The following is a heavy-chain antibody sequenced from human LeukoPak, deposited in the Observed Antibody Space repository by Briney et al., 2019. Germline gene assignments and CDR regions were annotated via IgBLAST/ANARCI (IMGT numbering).Heavy chain of an antibody. V-gene: IGHV5-51*01. Sequence: GESLKISCKGSGYSFTSHWIGWVRQMPGEGLEWMGIIYPGDSDTRYSPSFQGQVTISVDKSISTAYLQWSSLKASDTAIYYCASPHCSTISCTPWGYWGQGTLVTVSS. CDR2: IYPGDSDT. D-gene: IGHD2-2*01. CDR3: ASPHCSTISCTPWGY. J-gene: IGHJ4*02. CDR1: GYSFTSHW.